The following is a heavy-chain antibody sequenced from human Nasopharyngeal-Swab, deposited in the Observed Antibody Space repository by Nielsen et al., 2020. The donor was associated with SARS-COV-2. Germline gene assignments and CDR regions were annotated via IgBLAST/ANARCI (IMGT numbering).Heavy chain of an antibody. CDR1: GFTFNTYW. Sequence: GESLKISCAASGFTFNTYWMHWGRPAPGRGLELVASISPDGRDTSYVDSVKGRFTISRDNAKNSLSLQMNRLEPEDTAVYFCARDHPSGYSQDSWGQGTLVTVSS. J-gene: IGHJ5*01. CDR2: ISPDGRDT. D-gene: IGHD5-18*01. CDR3: ARDHPSGYSQDS. V-gene: IGHV3-7*05.